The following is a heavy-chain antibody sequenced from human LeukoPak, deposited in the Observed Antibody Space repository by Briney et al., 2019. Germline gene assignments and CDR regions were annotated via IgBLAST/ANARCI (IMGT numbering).Heavy chain of an antibody. V-gene: IGHV3-23*01. J-gene: IGHJ4*02. CDR3: ANGNVGTIFGVVISPFDY. Sequence: PGGSLRLSCAASGFTFSSFSMNWVRQTPGEGLEWVSTISTSGSSTVYADSVKGRFTISRDNSKNTLYLQMNSLRAEDTAVYYCANGNVGTIFGVVISPFDYWGQGTLVTVSS. CDR1: GFTFSSFS. D-gene: IGHD3-3*01. CDR2: ISTSGSST.